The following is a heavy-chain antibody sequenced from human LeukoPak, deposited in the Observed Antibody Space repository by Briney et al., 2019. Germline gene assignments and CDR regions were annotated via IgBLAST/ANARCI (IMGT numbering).Heavy chain of an antibody. CDR3: ARKPGYSGSYWYFDY. CDR1: GDSISSSNSY. D-gene: IGHD5-12*01. Sequence: SETLSLTCTVSGDSISSSNSYWGWVRQPPGKGLEWIGSIYKSVYYNRSLQSRASISIDTSKNQFSLNLNSVTAGDTAVYYCARKPGYSGSYWYFDYWGQGIPVTVSS. J-gene: IGHJ4*02. CDR2: IYKSV. V-gene: IGHV4-39*07.